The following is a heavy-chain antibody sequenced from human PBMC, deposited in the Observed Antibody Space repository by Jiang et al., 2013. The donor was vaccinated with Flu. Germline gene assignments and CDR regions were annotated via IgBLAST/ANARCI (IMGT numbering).Heavy chain of an antibody. CDR1: GGSISSYY. Sequence: GSGLVKPSETLSLTCTVSGGSISSYYWSWIRQPPGKGLEWIGYIYYSGSTNYNPSLKSRVTISVDTSKNQFSLKLSSVTAADTAVYYCARNRRDGYDRVTFDYWGQGTLVTVSS. V-gene: IGHV4-59*01. J-gene: IGHJ4*02. D-gene: IGHD5-24*01. CDR2: IYYSGST. CDR3: ARNRRDGYDRVTFDY.